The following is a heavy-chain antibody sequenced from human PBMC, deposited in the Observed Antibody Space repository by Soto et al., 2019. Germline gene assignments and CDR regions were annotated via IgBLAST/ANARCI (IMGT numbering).Heavy chain of an antibody. CDR2: IWYDGSNK. CDR1: GFTFSSYG. CDR3: ARGRIAARVYFDY. J-gene: IGHJ4*02. Sequence: LRLSCAASGFTFSSYGMHWVRQAPGKGLEWVAVIWYDGSNKYYADSVKGRFTISRDNSKNTLYLQMNNLRAEDTAVYYCARGRIAARVYFDYWGQGTLVTVSS. V-gene: IGHV3-33*01. D-gene: IGHD6-6*01.